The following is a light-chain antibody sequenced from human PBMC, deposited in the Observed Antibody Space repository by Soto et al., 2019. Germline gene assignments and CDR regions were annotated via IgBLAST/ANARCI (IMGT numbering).Light chain of an antibody. CDR1: QSISGW. CDR2: DAS. J-gene: IGKJ1*01. Sequence: DIQMTQSPSTLSASVGDRVTITCRASQSISGWLVWYQQKPGKAPKLLIYDASKLESGVPSRFSGSGSGTEFTLTISSLQHDDYATYYCQQYNGYPLTFGQGTKVETK. CDR3: QQYNGYPLT. V-gene: IGKV1-5*01.